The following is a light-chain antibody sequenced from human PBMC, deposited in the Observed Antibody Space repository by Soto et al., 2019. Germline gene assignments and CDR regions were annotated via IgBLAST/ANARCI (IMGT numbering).Light chain of an antibody. CDR3: CSYAGGKTYV. J-gene: IGLJ1*01. CDR1: GSDVRTYNL. Sequence: QSALTQPASVSGSPGQSITISCTVTGSDVRTYNLVSWYQQHPGKVPKPIIYEASKRPSGVSNRFSGSQPGNTASLTVSGLQAEDEADYYCCSYAGGKTYVFGSGTKVTVL. CDR2: EAS. V-gene: IGLV2-23*01.